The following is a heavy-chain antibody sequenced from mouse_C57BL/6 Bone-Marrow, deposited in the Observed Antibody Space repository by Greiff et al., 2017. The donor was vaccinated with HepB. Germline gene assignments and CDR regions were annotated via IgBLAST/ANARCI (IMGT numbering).Heavy chain of an antibody. J-gene: IGHJ2*01. CDR2: ISDGGSYT. CDR1: GFTFSSYA. V-gene: IGHV5-4*03. Sequence: VKLVESGGGLVKPGGSLKLSCAASGFTFSSYAMSWVRQTPEKRLEWVATISDGGSYTYYPDNVKGRFTISRDNAKNNLYLQMSHLKSEDTAMYYCARTEYSNYPYYFDYWGQGTTLTVSS. CDR3: ARTEYSNYPYYFDY. D-gene: IGHD2-5*01.